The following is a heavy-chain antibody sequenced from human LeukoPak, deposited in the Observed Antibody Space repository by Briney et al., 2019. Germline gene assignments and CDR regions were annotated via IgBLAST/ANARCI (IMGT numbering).Heavy chain of an antibody. CDR2: INPSGGST. CDR3: ARVAAEVVGVPGAIGSGWLRRDYYYMDV. Sequence: EASVKVSCKASGYTFTSYYIHWVRQAPGEGLEWMGIINPSGGSTSYAQKFQGRVTMTRDMSTSTVYMELSSLGSEDTAVYYCARVAAEVVGVPGAIGSGWLRRDYYYMDVWGKGTTVTVSS. J-gene: IGHJ6*03. CDR1: GYTFTSYY. V-gene: IGHV1-46*01. D-gene: IGHD2-2*02.